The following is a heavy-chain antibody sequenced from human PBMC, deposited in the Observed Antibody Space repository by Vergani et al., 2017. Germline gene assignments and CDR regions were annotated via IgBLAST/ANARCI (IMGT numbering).Heavy chain of an antibody. D-gene: IGHD4-11*01. Sequence: VQLVESGGGVVQPGRSLRLSCAASGFTFSSYAMHWVRQAPGKGLEWVSSISSSSSYIYYADSVKGRFTISRDNAKNSLYLQMNSLRAEDTAVYYCARVFDYSNYFDYWGQGTLVTVSS. CDR2: ISSSSSYI. J-gene: IGHJ4*02. V-gene: IGHV3-21*01. CDR3: ARVFDYSNYFDY. CDR1: GFTFSSYA.